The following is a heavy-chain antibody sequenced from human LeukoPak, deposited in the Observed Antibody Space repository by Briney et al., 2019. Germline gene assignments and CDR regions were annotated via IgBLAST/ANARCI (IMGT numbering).Heavy chain of an antibody. V-gene: IGHV4-39*07. Sequence: SETLSLTCTVSGGSISSNIYYWGWIRHPPGKGLEWIGSIYHSGRTYYNPSLKSRVAISVDTSKNQFSLKLTSVTAADTAFYYCAKNAYTSTYYAGFEYWGQGTLVTVSS. CDR1: GGSISSNIYY. CDR3: AKNAYTSTYYAGFEY. J-gene: IGHJ4*02. CDR2: IYHSGRT. D-gene: IGHD3-16*01.